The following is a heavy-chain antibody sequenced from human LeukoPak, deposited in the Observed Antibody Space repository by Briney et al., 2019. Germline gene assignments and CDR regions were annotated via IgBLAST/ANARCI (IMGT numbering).Heavy chain of an antibody. Sequence: PSETLSLTCTVSGGSISSYYWSWIRQPPGKGLEWIGYIYYSGSTNYNPSLKSRVTISVDTSKNQFSLKLSSVTAADTAVYYCARDRRGDYGDYRGGFDYWGQGTLVTVSS. CDR1: GGSISSYY. D-gene: IGHD4-17*01. V-gene: IGHV4-59*01. CDR2: IYYSGST. J-gene: IGHJ4*02. CDR3: ARDRRGDYGDYRGGFDY.